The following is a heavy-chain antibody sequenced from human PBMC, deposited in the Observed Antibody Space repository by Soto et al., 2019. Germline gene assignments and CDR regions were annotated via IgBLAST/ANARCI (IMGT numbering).Heavy chain of an antibody. D-gene: IGHD3-10*01. Sequence: GGSLRLSCAASGFTFSSYWMSWVRQAPGKGLEWVSAISGSGGSTYYAGSVKGRFTISRDNSKNTLYLQMNSLRAEDTAVYYCAVLWFGELLDVYYGMDVWGQGTTVTVSS. J-gene: IGHJ6*02. V-gene: IGHV3-23*01. CDR3: AVLWFGELLDVYYGMDV. CDR1: GFTFSSYW. CDR2: ISGSGGST.